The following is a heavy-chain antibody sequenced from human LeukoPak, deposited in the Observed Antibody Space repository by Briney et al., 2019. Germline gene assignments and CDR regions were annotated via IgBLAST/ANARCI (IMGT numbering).Heavy chain of an antibody. CDR1: GGTFSRYT. CDR2: IIPMFGRA. V-gene: IGHV1-69*13. D-gene: IGHD3-22*01. CDR3: ATDASIYDSRGYYYLW. Sequence: SVRVSCKASGGTFSRYTISWVRQAPGQGLEWMGGIIPMFGRANYAQKFQGRLTITADESSTTAYMELSGLRSEDTAVYYCATDASIYDSRGYYYLWWGQGTLVTVSS. J-gene: IGHJ4*02.